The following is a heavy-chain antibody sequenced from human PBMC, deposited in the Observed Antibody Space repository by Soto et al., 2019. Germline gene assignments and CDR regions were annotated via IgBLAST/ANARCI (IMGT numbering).Heavy chain of an antibody. Sequence: GGSLRLSCAASGFTFSSYAMHWFRQAPGKGLEWVAVISYDGSNKYYADSVKGRFTISRDNSKNTLYLQMNSLRAEDTAVYYCARDYHQLLSGYSYSPTYYYYGMDVWGQGTTVTVSS. D-gene: IGHD5-18*01. J-gene: IGHJ6*02. CDR2: ISYDGSNK. V-gene: IGHV3-30-3*01. CDR3: ARDYHQLLSGYSYSPTYYYYGMDV. CDR1: GFTFSSYA.